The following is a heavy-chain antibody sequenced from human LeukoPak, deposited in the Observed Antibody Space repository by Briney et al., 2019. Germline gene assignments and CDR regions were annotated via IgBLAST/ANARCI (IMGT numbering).Heavy chain of an antibody. D-gene: IGHD3-22*01. Sequence: GGSLRLSCAASGFTFSSYAMSWVRQAPGKGLEWVSAISGSGGSTYYADSVKGRFTISRDNAKNSLYLQMNSLRAEDTTVYYCARGYYYDPGHFDYWGQGTLVTVSS. CDR3: ARGYYYDPGHFDY. CDR1: GFTFSSYA. CDR2: ISGSGGST. V-gene: IGHV3-23*01. J-gene: IGHJ4*02.